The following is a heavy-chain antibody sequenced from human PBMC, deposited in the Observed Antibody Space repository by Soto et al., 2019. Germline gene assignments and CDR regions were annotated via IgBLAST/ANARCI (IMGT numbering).Heavy chain of an antibody. Sequence: GASVKVSCKASGYTLTIYAMHWVRQAPGQRLEWMGWINAGNGNTNYSQKFQGRATITRDTSTSTAYMELSSLRSDDTAVYYCARVCSSTSCYPYYYYGMDVWGQGTTVTLSS. CDR2: INAGNGNT. D-gene: IGHD2-2*01. CDR3: ARVCSSTSCYPYYYYGMDV. CDR1: GYTLTIYA. V-gene: IGHV1-3*01. J-gene: IGHJ6*02.